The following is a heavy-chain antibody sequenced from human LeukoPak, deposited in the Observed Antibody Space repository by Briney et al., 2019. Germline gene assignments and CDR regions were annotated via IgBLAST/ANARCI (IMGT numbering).Heavy chain of an antibody. V-gene: IGHV3-48*02. J-gene: IGHJ6*02. CDR3: ASSYYDILTGYRPLCMDV. CDR2: ISSSSSTI. CDR1: GFTFSNYA. D-gene: IGHD3-9*01. Sequence: GGSLRLSCAVSGFTFSNYAMSWVRQAPGKGLEWVSYISSSSSTIYYADSVKGRFTISRDNAKNSLYLQMNSLRDEDTAVYYCASSYYDILTGYRPLCMDVWGQGTTVTVSS.